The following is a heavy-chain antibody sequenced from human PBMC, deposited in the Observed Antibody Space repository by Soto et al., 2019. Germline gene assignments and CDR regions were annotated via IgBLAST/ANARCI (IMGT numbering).Heavy chain of an antibody. CDR3: TRSLAIDFDS. J-gene: IGHJ4*02. CDR1: GFNFGACA. V-gene: IGHV3-49*04. Sequence: GGSLRLSCSASGFNFGACAMSWVRQAPGKGLEWVGFIRRMAYGGTTDYAASVKGRFSISRDDSKSIVYLQMNSLEIEDTAVYYCTRSLAIDFDSWGQGTLVTVSS. CDR2: IRRMAYGGTT.